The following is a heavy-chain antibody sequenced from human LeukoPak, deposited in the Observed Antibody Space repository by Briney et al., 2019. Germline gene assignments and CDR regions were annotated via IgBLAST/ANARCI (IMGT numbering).Heavy chain of an antibody. J-gene: IGHJ4*02. Sequence: SETLSLTCTVSGGSISEYYWSWIRQPPGKGLEWIGSSYNSGSTNYNPSLKSRVTISVDTSKNQLSLRLSSVTAADTAVYYCARHRSGSFDSWGQGTLVTV. CDR3: ARHRSGSFDS. CDR1: GGSISEYY. V-gene: IGHV4-59*08. D-gene: IGHD3-3*01. CDR2: SYNSGST.